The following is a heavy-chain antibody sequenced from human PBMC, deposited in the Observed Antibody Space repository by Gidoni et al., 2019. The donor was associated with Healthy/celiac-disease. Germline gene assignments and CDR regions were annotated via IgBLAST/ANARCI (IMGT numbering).Heavy chain of an antibody. V-gene: IGHV1-2*02. J-gene: IGHJ4*02. Sequence: QVHLLQPGAVAKKPGAEVKLACTASGSTFTGYYMHWVRQAPGQGLEWMGWINPNSGGTNYAQKFQGRVTMTRYTSISTAYMELSRLRSDDTAVYYCARVKAVYSSGWTLDYWGQGTLVTVSS. CDR3: ARVKAVYSSGWTLDY. D-gene: IGHD6-19*01. CDR1: GSTFTGYY. CDR2: INPNSGGT.